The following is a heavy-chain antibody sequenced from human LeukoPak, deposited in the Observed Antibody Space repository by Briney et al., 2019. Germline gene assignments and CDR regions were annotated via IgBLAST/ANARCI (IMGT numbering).Heavy chain of an antibody. J-gene: IGHJ4*02. D-gene: IGHD1-14*01. CDR3: ARDRMGY. Sequence: GGSLRLSCAASGFTFSSYWMHWVRQAPGKGLVWVSRIDTDGTTTTYADSVKGRFTISRDNAKNTLYLQMNSLGVEDTAVYYCARDRMGYWGQGTLVTVSS. CDR2: IDTDGTTT. V-gene: IGHV3-74*01. CDR1: GFTFSSYW.